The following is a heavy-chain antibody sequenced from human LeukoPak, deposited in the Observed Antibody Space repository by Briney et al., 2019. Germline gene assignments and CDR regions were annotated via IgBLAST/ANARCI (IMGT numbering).Heavy chain of an antibody. CDR3: ARDVRKQGLWS. V-gene: IGHV3-66*01. Sequence: PGGSLRLSCAASGFTVSTNYMSWVRQAPGKGLEWVSIIYSGGRTDYAYSLKGRFTISRDTSKNTLYLQMSSLRAEDTAVYYCARDVRKQGLWSWGQGTLVTVSS. CDR2: IYSGGRT. D-gene: IGHD3-10*01. CDR1: GFTVSTNY. J-gene: IGHJ4*02.